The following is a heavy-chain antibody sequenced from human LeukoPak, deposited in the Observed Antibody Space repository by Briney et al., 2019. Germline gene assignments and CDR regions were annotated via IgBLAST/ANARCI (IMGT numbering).Heavy chain of an antibody. CDR1: GFTFSSYA. Sequence: GGSLRLSCAASGFTFSSYAMSWDRQAPGKGLEWVSAISGSGSSTYYADSVKGRFTISRDNSKNTLYLQMSSLRAEDTAIYYCARHLYHCGGGNCYYYFDYWGQGTLVTVSS. V-gene: IGHV3-23*01. D-gene: IGHD2-21*02. CDR2: ISGSGSST. J-gene: IGHJ4*02. CDR3: ARHLYHCGGGNCYYYFDY.